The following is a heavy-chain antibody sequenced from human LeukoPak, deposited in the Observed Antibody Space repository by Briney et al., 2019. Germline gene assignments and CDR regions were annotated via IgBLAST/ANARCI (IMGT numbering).Heavy chain of an antibody. V-gene: IGHV4-30-2*01. CDR2: IYHSGST. CDR3: AREGTLSIVVVPAAIGAFDI. Sequence: KPSETLSLTCTVSGGFISSGGYYWSWIRQPPGKGLEWIGYIYHSGSTYYNPSLKSRVTISVNRSKNQFSLKLSSVTAADTAVYYCAREGTLSIVVVPAAIGAFDIWGQGTMVTVSS. CDR1: GGFISSGGYY. D-gene: IGHD2-2*02. J-gene: IGHJ3*02.